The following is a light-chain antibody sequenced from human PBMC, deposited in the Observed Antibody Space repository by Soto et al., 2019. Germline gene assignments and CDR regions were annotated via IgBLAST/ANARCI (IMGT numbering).Light chain of an antibody. V-gene: IGKV3-20*01. J-gene: IGKJ1*01. CDR1: QTVSSSY. CDR3: QQYGSSPRT. Sequence: EIVLTQSPGTLSLSPGERATLSCRASQTVSSSYLAWYQQIPGQAPRLLIYGASNRATGIPDRFGGSGSGADFTLTISRLEPEDFAVYYCQQYGSSPRTFGQGTKVEI. CDR2: GAS.